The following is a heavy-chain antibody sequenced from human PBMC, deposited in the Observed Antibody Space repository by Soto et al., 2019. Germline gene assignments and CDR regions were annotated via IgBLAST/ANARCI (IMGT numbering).Heavy chain of an antibody. V-gene: IGHV1-69*13. J-gene: IGHJ6*02. CDR3: ARSAGYSYGYVGYYGMDV. D-gene: IGHD5-18*01. Sequence: SVKVSCKASGYTFTVYYRHWVRQAPGQGLEWMGGIIPSFGAANYAQKFQGGVTITADESTSTAYMELSSLRSEDTAVYYCARSAGYSYGYVGYYGMDVWGQGTTVTVSS. CDR1: GYTFTVYY. CDR2: IIPSFGAA.